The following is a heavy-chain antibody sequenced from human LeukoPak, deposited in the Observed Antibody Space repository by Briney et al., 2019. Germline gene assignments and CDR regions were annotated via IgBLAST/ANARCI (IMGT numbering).Heavy chain of an antibody. D-gene: IGHD4-17*01. Sequence: ASVKVSCKASGYTFTSYGISWVRQAPGQGLEWMGWISAYNGNTNYAQKLQGRVTMTTDTSTSTAYMELSRLRSDDTAVYYCARTFYGDYGGGYYFDYWGQGTLVTVSS. J-gene: IGHJ4*02. CDR3: ARTFYGDYGGGYYFDY. CDR2: ISAYNGNT. V-gene: IGHV1-18*01. CDR1: GYTFTSYG.